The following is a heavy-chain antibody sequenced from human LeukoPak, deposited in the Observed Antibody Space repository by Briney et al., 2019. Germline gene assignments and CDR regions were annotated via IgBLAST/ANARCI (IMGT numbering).Heavy chain of an antibody. D-gene: IGHD5-18*01. Sequence: PGGSLRLSCAASGFTFSSYSMNWVRQAPGKGLEWVSSISSSSSYIYYADSVKGRFTISKDNAKNSLYLQMNSLRAEDTAVYYCARRSGGHSYGRQRNWFDPWGQGTLVTVSS. V-gene: IGHV3-21*01. CDR1: GFTFSSYS. CDR3: ARRSGGHSYGRQRNWFDP. J-gene: IGHJ5*02. CDR2: ISSSSSYI.